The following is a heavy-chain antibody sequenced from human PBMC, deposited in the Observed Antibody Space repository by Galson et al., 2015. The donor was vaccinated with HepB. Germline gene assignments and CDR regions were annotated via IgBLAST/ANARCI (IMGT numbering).Heavy chain of an antibody. CDR3: ARADFWSGYYTRFDY. CDR2: INPNTGGT. D-gene: IGHD3-3*01. J-gene: IGHJ4*02. V-gene: IGHV1-2*02. Sequence: SVKVSCKASGYTFTGYYMHWVRQAPGQGLEWMGWINPNTGGTNYAQKFEGRITMTTDTSITTAYMELNRLSSDDTALYYCARADFWSGYYTRFDYWGQGTLVTVSS. CDR1: GYTFTGYY.